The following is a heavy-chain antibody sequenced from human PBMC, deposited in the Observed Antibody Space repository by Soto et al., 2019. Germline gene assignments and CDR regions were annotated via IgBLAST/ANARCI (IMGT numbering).Heavy chain of an antibody. V-gene: IGHV4-30-4*01. Sequence: LSLTCTVSGDSINSDYYYWSWIRQPPGKGLEWIGYISNSGSTYYSPSFKSRVTISVDTSKNQFSLKLSSVTAADTAVYYCARDFTSSSGYWGPYYYYGMDVWGQGTTVTVSS. D-gene: IGHD3-22*01. CDR3: ARDFTSSSGYWGPYYYYGMDV. CDR1: GDSINSDYYY. CDR2: ISNSGST. J-gene: IGHJ6*02.